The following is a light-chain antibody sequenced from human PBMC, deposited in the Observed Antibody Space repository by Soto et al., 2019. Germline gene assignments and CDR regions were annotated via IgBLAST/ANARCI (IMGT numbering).Light chain of an antibody. CDR2: AAS. Sequence: AIQMTQSPSSLSASVGDRVTITCRASQGIRNDLGWYQQKPGKAPNLLIYAASSLQSGVPSRFSGSGSGTDFTLTISSLQREEFASYYCLQDYNYPRTFGQGTKVEIK. CDR1: QGIRND. CDR3: LQDYNYPRT. J-gene: IGKJ1*01. V-gene: IGKV1-6*01.